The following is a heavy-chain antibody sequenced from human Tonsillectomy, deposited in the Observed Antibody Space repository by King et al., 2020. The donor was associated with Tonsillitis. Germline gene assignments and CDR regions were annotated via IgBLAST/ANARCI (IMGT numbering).Heavy chain of an antibody. V-gene: IGHV3-23*04. D-gene: IGHD5-18*01. CDR3: RGGYSYGDFDY. Sequence: QLVQSGGGLVQPGGSLRLSCAASRFTFSSYAMSWVRQAPGKGLEWVSTISGSGGSTYYADSVKGRFTISRDDSKNTLYLQMNSLRAEDTAVYYCRGGYSYGDFDYWGQGTLVTVSS. CDR1: RFTFSSYA. J-gene: IGHJ4*02. CDR2: ISGSGGST.